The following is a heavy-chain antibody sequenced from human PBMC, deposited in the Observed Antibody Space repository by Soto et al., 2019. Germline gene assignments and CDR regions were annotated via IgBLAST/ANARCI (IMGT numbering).Heavy chain of an antibody. D-gene: IGHD3-10*01. J-gene: IGHJ3*02. Sequence: QVQLQESGSGLVKPSETLSLTCAVSGDSISSGGHSWSWIRQPPGKGLEWIGHIYHTGTTYKNPSLKSRVSISLDMSKIQFSLKLTFVTAADTAVYVCARGSRLDAYDIWGQGTLVTVSS. CDR1: GDSISSGGHS. CDR3: ARGSRLDAYDI. V-gene: IGHV4-30-2*01. CDR2: IYHTGTT.